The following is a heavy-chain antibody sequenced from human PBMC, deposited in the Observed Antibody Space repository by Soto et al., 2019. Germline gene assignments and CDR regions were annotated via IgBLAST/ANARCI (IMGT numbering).Heavy chain of an antibody. J-gene: IGHJ4*02. CDR2: IFYNGGT. Sequence: KPSETLSLTCTVSGGSVNSGGYYWNWIRQPPGKGLEWIGFIFYNGGTSYNPSLGSRVTISADTSKTLFSLNLNFVTAADTAVYYCARGDHGPRRFYFDTWGQGTLVTVSS. V-gene: IGHV4-61*03. CDR3: ARGDHGPRRFYFDT. CDR1: GGSVNSGGYY. D-gene: IGHD2-8*01.